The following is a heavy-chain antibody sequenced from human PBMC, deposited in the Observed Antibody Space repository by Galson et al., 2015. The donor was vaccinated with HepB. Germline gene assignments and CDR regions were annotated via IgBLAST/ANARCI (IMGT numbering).Heavy chain of an antibody. CDR1: GFTFSSYR. Sequence: SLRLSCAASGFTFSSYRMNWVRQAPGKGLEWVSSISSSSSYIYYADSVKGRFTISRDNAKNSLFLQMNSLRAEDTAVYYCAREYYDFWSGSLPGANYYYGMDVWGQGTTVTVSS. D-gene: IGHD3-3*01. CDR2: ISSSSSYI. CDR3: AREYYDFWSGSLPGANYYYGMDV. V-gene: IGHV3-21*01. J-gene: IGHJ6*02.